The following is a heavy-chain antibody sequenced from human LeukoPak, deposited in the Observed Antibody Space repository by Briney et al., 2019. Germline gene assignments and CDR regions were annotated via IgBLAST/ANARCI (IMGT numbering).Heavy chain of an antibody. J-gene: IGHJ4*02. V-gene: IGHV3-23*01. CDR3: AKDPHYFDWLFR. CDR1: GFTFSSYA. CDR2: ISGSGGST. D-gene: IGHD3-9*01. Sequence: PGGSLRLSCAASGFTFSSYAMSWVCQAPGKGLEWVSAISGSGGSTYYADSVKGRFTISRDNSKNTLYLQMNSLRAEDTAVYYCAKDPHYFDWLFRWGQGTLVTVSS.